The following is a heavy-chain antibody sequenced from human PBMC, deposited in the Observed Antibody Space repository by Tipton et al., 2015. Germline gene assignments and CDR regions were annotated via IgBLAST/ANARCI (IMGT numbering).Heavy chain of an antibody. CDR1: GGSVSSGSYY. CDR2: VHYRGST. D-gene: IGHD6-13*01. J-gene: IGHJ4*02. V-gene: IGHV4-39*01. CDR3: ARRFSHSSSWTFDY. Sequence: LRLSCTVSGGSVSSGSYYWGWIRQPPGKGLEWIGSVHYRGSTYYNPSLKSRVTISVDTSKNQFSLKLSSVTAADTAVYYCARRFSHSSSWTFDYWGQGTLVTVSS.